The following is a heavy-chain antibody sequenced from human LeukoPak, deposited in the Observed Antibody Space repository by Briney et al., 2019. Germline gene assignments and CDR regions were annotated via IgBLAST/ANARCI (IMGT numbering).Heavy chain of an antibody. D-gene: IGHD3-22*01. CDR2: FDPEDGET. J-gene: IGHJ4*02. V-gene: IGHV1-24*01. Sequence: ASVKVSCKVSEYTLTELSVHWVRQAPGKGLEWMGYFDPEDGETIYALKFQGRVTMTTDTSTSTAYMDLRSLRSDDTAVYYCARKLYDSSRYGQTYYFDYWGQGTLVTVSS. CDR3: ARKLYDSSRYGQTYYFDY. CDR1: EYTLTELS.